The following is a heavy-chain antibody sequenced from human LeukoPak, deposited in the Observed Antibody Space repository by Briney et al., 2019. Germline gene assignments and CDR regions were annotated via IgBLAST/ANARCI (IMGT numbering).Heavy chain of an antibody. J-gene: IGHJ6*03. CDR2: IYYSGST. Sequence: PSETLSLTCTVSGDSISTSTYYWGWVRQPPGKGLEWIGSIYYSGSTYYNPSLKSRVTISIDTSKNQFSLKLSSVTAADTAVYYCARLGRPGGCSTSCYPGYYYYMDVWGKGTTVTVSS. CDR3: ARLGRPGGCSTSCYPGYYYYMDV. V-gene: IGHV4-39*07. CDR1: GDSISTSTYY. D-gene: IGHD2-2*01.